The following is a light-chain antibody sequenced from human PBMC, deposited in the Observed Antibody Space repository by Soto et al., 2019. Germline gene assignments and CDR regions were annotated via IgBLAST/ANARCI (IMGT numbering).Light chain of an antibody. CDR1: QSVSSSY. J-gene: IGKJ1*01. V-gene: IGKV3-20*01. CDR2: GAS. Sequence: EIVLTQSPGTLSLSPGERETISCRASQSVSSSYLAWYQQKPGQAPRLLIYGASSRATGIPDRSSGSGSGTDFTLTISRLEPEDFAVYYCQQYGSSPWTFGQGTKVDIK. CDR3: QQYGSSPWT.